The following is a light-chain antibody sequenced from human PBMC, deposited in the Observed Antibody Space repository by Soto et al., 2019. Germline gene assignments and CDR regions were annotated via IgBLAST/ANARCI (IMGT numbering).Light chain of an antibody. CDR3: QQSNNWPPDRT. Sequence: EIVMTQSPATLSVSPGERATLSCRASQSVGSNLAWYQQKPGQAPRLLIYGASTRATGIPARFSGSGSGTECTLNISSLQSEDFAIYFCQQSNNWPPDRTFGQGTKVEIK. J-gene: IGKJ1*01. V-gene: IGKV3-15*01. CDR1: QSVGSN. CDR2: GAS.